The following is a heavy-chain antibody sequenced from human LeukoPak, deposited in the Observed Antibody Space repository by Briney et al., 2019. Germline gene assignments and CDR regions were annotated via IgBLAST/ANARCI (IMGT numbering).Heavy chain of an antibody. D-gene: IGHD6-19*01. CDR1: GFTFSSYE. V-gene: IGHV3-48*03. J-gene: IGHJ4*02. CDR2: ISSSGSTI. CDR3: ARGGGSGWYYFDY. Sequence: GGSLRLSCAASGFTFSSYEMNWVRQAPGKGLEWVSYISSSGSTIYYADSVKGRFTISRDNAKNSLYLQMNSLRAKDTAVHYCARGGGSGWYYFDYWGQGTLVTVSS.